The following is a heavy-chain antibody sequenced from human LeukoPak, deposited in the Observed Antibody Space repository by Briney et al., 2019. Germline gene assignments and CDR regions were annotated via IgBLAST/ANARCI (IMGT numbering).Heavy chain of an antibody. Sequence: GESPRLSCVPSGITFSNSALSWVRQAPGKGLEWVSTITKSGDQTHYADSVRGLFTISRDIFKNTLYLQMNSLRAEDTAVYHCVKSAGKDGYRDVFDIWGQGTVVTVSS. D-gene: IGHD5-24*01. CDR2: ITKSGDQT. CDR1: GITFSNSA. V-gene: IGHV3-23*01. J-gene: IGHJ3*02. CDR3: VKSAGKDGYRDVFDI.